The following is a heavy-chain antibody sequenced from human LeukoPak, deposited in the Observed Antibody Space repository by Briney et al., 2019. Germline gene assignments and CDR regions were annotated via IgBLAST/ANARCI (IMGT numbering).Heavy chain of an antibody. Sequence: PSETLSLTCTVSGGSISSSSYYWGWIRQPPGKGLEWIGSIYYSGSTYYNPSLKSRVTISVDTSKNQFSLKLSSVTAADTAVYYCARDGVMGEDFDYWGQGTLVTVSS. D-gene: IGHD3-16*01. CDR3: ARDGVMGEDFDY. CDR2: IYYSGST. V-gene: IGHV4-39*07. J-gene: IGHJ4*02. CDR1: GGSISSSSYY.